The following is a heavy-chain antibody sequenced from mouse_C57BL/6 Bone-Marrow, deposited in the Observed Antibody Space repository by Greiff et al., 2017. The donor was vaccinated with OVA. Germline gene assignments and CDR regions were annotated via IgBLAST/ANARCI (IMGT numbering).Heavy chain of an antibody. CDR3: ARGGDYYGSSYYFDY. CDR2: IDPSDSYT. CDR1: GYTFTSYW. D-gene: IGHD1-1*01. Sequence: QVQLQQPGAELVMPGASVKLSCKASGYTFTSYWMHWVKQRPGQGLEWIGEIDPSDSYTNYNQKFKGKSTLTVDQSSSTAYMQLSSLTSEDSAVYYCARGGDYYGSSYYFDYWGQGTTLTVSS. V-gene: IGHV1-69*01. J-gene: IGHJ2*01.